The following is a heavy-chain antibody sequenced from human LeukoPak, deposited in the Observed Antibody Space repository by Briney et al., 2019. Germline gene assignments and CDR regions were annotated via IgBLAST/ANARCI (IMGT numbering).Heavy chain of an antibody. V-gene: IGHV3-66*02. D-gene: IGHD3-3*01. CDR1: GFTVSSNY. CDR3: ATEYYDFWSGYSLRYYYYMDV. Sequence: GGSLRLSCAASGFTVSSNYMSWVRQAPGKGLEWVSVNYSGGSTYYADSVKGRFTISRDNSKNTLYLQMNGLRAEDTAVYYCATEYYDFWSGYSLRYYYYMDVWGKGTTVTVSS. CDR2: NYSGGST. J-gene: IGHJ6*03.